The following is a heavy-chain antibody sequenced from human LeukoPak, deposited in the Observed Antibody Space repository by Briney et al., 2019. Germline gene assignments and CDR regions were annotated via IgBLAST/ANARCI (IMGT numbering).Heavy chain of an antibody. V-gene: IGHV3-23*01. J-gene: IGHJ5*02. CDR2: IRGGGDNT. Sequence: GGSPRLSSAAPRFTVRSYTTNRVRQAPGKGLEWVSAIRGGGDNTYYADSVQGGFTLSRDNSKNSLYLQMNNLRAEDTAVYYCAKGDFVVTSAKNRYFDPWGQGTLITVSS. CDR1: RFTVRSYT. D-gene: IGHD2-2*01. CDR3: AKGDFVVTSAKNRYFDP.